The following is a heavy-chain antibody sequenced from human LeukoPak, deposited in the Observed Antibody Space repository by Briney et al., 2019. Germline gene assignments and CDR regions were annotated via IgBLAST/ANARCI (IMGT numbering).Heavy chain of an antibody. J-gene: IGHJ4*02. CDR2: ISSSGSTI. CDR1: GFTFSSYE. D-gene: IGHD1-26*01. CDR3: TRESSTGAPAPDY. Sequence: GGSLRLSCAASGFTFSSYEMNWVRQAPGKGLEWVSYISSSGSTIYYADSVKGRFTISRDNAKNSLYLQMNSLKTEDTAVYYCTRESSTGAPAPDYWGQGTLVTVSS. V-gene: IGHV3-48*03.